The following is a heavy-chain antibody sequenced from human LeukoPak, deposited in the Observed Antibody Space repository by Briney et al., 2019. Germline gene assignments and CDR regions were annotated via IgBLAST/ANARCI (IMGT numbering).Heavy chain of an antibody. CDR2: VYYSGST. V-gene: IGHV4-39*01. CDR3: ARPGFSD. Sequence: SETLSLTCTVSGGSISSSSYYWGWIRQPPGKGLEWIGSVYYSGSTYYNPSLKSRVTISVDTSKNQFSLKLSSVTAADTAVYYCARPGFSDWGQGTLVTVSS. D-gene: IGHD3-10*01. J-gene: IGHJ4*02. CDR1: GGSISSSSYY.